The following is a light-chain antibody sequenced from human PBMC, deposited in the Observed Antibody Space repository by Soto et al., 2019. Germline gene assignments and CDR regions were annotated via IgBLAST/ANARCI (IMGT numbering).Light chain of an antibody. J-gene: IGKJ4*01. Sequence: EIVLTQSPGTLSLSPGERATLSCRASQSVSSSYLAWYQQKPGQAPRLLIYGASSRDTGIPGSFSGSGSVTDFTLTISRLEPEDFALYYCQQYGSSSLTFGGGTKVEIK. CDR3: QQYGSSSLT. CDR2: GAS. V-gene: IGKV3-20*01. CDR1: QSVSSSY.